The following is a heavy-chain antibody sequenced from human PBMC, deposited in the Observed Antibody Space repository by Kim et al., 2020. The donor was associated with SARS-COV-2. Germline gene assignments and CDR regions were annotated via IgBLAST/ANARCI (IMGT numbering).Heavy chain of an antibody. CDR1: GYTFTSYA. J-gene: IGHJ6*02. D-gene: IGHD6-13*01. CDR3: ARVSSSWYYYYGMDV. CDR2: INAGNGNT. V-gene: IGHV1-3*01. Sequence: ASVKVSCKASGYTFTSYAMHWVRQAPGQRLEWMGWINAGNGNTKYSQKFQGRVTITRDTSASTAYMELSSLRSEDTAVYYCARVSSSWYYYYGMDVWGQGTTVTVSS.